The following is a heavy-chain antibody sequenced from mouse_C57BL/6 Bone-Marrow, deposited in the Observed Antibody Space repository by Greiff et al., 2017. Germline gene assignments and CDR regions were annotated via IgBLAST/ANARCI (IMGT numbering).Heavy chain of an antibody. CDR2: IWWDDDK. D-gene: IGHD1-1*01. V-gene: IGHV8-8*01. J-gene: IGHJ2*01. CDR3: ARMRTTVVAHYFDY. CDR1: GFSLSTFGMG. Sequence: QVQLKESGPGILQPSQTLSLTCSFSGFSLSTFGMGVGWIRQPSGKGLEWLAHIWWDDDKYYNPALKSRLTIYKDTSKNQVFLKIANVDTADTATYYCARMRTTVVAHYFDYWGQGTTLTVSS.